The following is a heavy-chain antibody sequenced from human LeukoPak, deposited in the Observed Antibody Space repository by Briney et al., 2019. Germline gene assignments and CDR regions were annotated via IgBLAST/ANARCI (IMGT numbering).Heavy chain of an antibody. J-gene: IGHJ4*02. V-gene: IGHV3-74*03. Sequence: GGSLRLSCAASGFTFSSYVMYWVRQAPGKGLVWVSRINSDGSSTTYADSVKGRFTISRDNAKNSLYLQMNSLRADDTAVYYCARDPRWSFDYWGQGTLVTVSS. CDR1: GFTFSSYV. D-gene: IGHD3-3*01. CDR2: INSDGSST. CDR3: ARDPRWSFDY.